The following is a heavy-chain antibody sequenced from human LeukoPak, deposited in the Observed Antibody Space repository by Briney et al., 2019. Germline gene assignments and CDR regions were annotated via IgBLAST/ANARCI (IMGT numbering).Heavy chain of an antibody. D-gene: IGHD3-3*01. Sequence: GGSLKLSCAASGFTFSSYWMPWVRQAPGKGLVWVSRINSDGSSTSYADSVKGRFTISRDNAKNTLYLQMNSLRAEDTAAYYCARGPASVTKPYDFWSGYYTGWGYGMDIWGQGTTVTVSS. CDR3: ARGPASVTKPYDFWSGYYTGWGYGMDI. CDR2: INSDGSST. V-gene: IGHV3-74*01. CDR1: GFTFSSYW. J-gene: IGHJ6*02.